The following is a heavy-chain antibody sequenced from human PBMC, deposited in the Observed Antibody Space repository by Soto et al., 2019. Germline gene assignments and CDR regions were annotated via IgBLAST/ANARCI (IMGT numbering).Heavy chain of an antibody. CDR3: ARDGTDFWSGYSMGYYYYYMDV. D-gene: IGHD3-3*01. Sequence: GGSLRLSCAASGFTFSSYWMSWVRQAPGKGLEWVANIKQDGSEKYYVDSVKGRFTISRDNAKNSLYLQMNSLRAEDTAVYYCARDGTDFWSGYSMGYYYYYMDVWGKGTTVTVSS. CDR1: GFTFSSYW. J-gene: IGHJ6*03. V-gene: IGHV3-7*01. CDR2: IKQDGSEK.